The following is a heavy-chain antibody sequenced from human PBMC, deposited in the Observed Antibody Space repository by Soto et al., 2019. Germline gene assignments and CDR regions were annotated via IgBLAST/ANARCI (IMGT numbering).Heavy chain of an antibody. V-gene: IGHV3-23*01. Sequence: PGGSLRLSCAASGFTFSSYAMSWVRQAPGKGLEWVSAISGSGGSTYYADSVKGRFTISRDNSKNTLYLQMNSLRAEDTAVYYCAKDTRGGSGSYYKSFFKYYFDYWGQGTLVTVSS. J-gene: IGHJ4*02. D-gene: IGHD3-10*01. CDR2: ISGSGGST. CDR3: AKDTRGGSGSYYKSFFKYYFDY. CDR1: GFTFSSYA.